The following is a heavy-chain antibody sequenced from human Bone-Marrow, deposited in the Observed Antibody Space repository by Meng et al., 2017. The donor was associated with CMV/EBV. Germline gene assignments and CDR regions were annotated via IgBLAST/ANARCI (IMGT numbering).Heavy chain of an antibody. Sequence: GWAFRCYYGSWNRQPPGKGLEWIWEINHSGSTNYNPSLKSRVTISVDTSKNQFSLKLSSVTAADTAVYYCARRGGVSSSVDYWGQGTLVTVSS. V-gene: IGHV4-34*01. CDR2: INHSGST. CDR3: ARRGGVSSSVDY. D-gene: IGHD6-6*01. J-gene: IGHJ4*02. CDR1: GWAFRCYY.